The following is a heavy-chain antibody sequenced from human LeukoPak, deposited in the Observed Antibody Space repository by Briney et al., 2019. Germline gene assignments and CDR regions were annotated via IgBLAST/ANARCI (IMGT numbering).Heavy chain of an antibody. CDR1: GWSFNDYY. J-gene: IGHJ4*02. V-gene: IGHV4-34*01. CDR2: VNHSGYT. Sequence: PSETLSLTCAVYGWSFNDYYWNWIRQPPGKGLEWIGEVNHSGYTNDNPSLKSRVTISVDTSKNQFSLRLRSVTAADTAVYFCARMTTGHDFWGQGTLVTVSS. D-gene: IGHD4-17*01. CDR3: ARMTTGHDF.